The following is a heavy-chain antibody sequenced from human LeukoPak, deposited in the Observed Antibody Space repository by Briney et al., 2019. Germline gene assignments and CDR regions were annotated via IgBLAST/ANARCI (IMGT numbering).Heavy chain of an antibody. CDR1: GGSISSYY. CDR3: ARESSGSYYNPLGYMDV. CDR2: IYTSGST. J-gene: IGHJ6*03. Sequence: SETLSLTWTVSGGSISSYYWSWIRQPAGKGLEWIGRIYTSGSTNYNPSLKSRVTMSVDTSKNQFSLKLSSVTAADTAVYYCARESSGSYYNPLGYMDVWGQGTTVTVSS. D-gene: IGHD3-10*01. V-gene: IGHV4-4*07.